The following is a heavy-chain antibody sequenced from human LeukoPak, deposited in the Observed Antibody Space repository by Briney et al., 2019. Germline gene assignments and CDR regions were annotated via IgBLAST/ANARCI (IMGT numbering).Heavy chain of an antibody. CDR2: IYYSGST. CDR3: ARGQYDSGNFDY. J-gene: IGHJ4*02. V-gene: IGHV4-30-4*01. CDR1: GFTFSNYI. D-gene: IGHD1-26*01. Sequence: TLRLSCAASGFTFSNYIMRWLRQPPGKGLEWIGYIYYSGSTYYNPSLKSRVTISVDTSKNQYSLKLSSVTAADTAVYYCARGQYDSGNFDYWGQGTLVTVSS.